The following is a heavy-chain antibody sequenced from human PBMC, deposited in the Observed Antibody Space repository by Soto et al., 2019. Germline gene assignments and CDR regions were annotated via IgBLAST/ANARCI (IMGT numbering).Heavy chain of an antibody. CDR1: GGTFSSYA. D-gene: IGHD4-17*01. V-gene: IGHV1-69*10. Sequence: ASVKVSCKASGGTFSSYAISWVRQAPGKGLEWMGGIIPILGIANYAQKFQGRVTITADKSTSTAYMELSSLRSEDTAVYYCARDRYYGHYGGWFVPWGQGTLVTVSS. J-gene: IGHJ5*02. CDR2: IIPILGIA. CDR3: ARDRYYGHYGGWFVP.